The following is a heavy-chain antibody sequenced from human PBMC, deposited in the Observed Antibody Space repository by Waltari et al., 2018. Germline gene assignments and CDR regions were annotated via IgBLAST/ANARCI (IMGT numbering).Heavy chain of an antibody. J-gene: IGHJ4*02. CDR3: ARDWGAYGDYVDY. Sequence: QVQLVESGGGVVQPGRSLRLSCAASGFTFSSYAMHWVRQAPGKGLEWVAVISYDGRNKYYADSGKGRFTISRDNSKNTLYLQMNSLRAEDTAVYYCARDWGAYGDYVDYWGQGTLVTVSS. CDR1: GFTFSSYA. V-gene: IGHV3-30*04. D-gene: IGHD4-17*01. CDR2: ISYDGRNK.